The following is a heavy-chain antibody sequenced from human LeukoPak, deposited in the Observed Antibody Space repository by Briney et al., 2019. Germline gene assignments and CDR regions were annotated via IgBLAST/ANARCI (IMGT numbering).Heavy chain of an antibody. J-gene: IGHJ4*02. CDR1: GGSISSYY. V-gene: IGHV4-59*01. CDR3: ARAKDIVVVPAAITGGHFDY. Sequence: SETLSLTCTVSGGSISSYYWSWIRQPPGKGPEWIGYIYYSGSTNYNPSLKSRVTISVDTSKNQFSLKLSSVTAADTAVYYCARAKDIVVVPAAITGGHFDYWGQGTLVTVSS. CDR2: IYYSGST. D-gene: IGHD2-2*02.